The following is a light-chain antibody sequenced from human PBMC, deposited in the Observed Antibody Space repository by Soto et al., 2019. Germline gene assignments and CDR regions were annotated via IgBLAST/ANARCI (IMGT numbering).Light chain of an antibody. V-gene: IGKV1-8*01. CDR3: QQYYNYPWT. Sequence: AIQMTQSPSSLSASTGDTVTITCRASQTISTFLAWYQQKPGKAPKLMIYGASTLQGGVPSRFNGSGSGTDFTLTIARLQSEDFAFYHCQQYYNYPWTFGQGTKVDFK. J-gene: IGKJ1*01. CDR2: GAS. CDR1: QTISTF.